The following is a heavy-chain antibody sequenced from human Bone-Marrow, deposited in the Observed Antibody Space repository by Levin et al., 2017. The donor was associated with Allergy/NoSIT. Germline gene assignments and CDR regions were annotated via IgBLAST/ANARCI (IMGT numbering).Heavy chain of an antibody. CDR1: GYTFTSYD. V-gene: IGHV1-8*01. Sequence: ASVKVSCKASGYTFTSYDITWVRQARGQGLEWMGWMDPKTGNTGYAREFQGRVTMTRDTSINTAYLEVSNLTLNDTAVYFCARDPGATFDYWGQGTLVAVSS. J-gene: IGHJ4*02. CDR3: ARDPGATFDY. CDR2: MDPKTGNT. D-gene: IGHD1-26*01.